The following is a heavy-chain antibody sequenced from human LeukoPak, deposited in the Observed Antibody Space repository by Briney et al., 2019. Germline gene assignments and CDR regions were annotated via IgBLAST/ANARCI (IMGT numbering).Heavy chain of an antibody. D-gene: IGHD3-10*01. CDR1: GYSISSGYY. V-gene: IGHV4-38-2*01. CDR2: IYHSGST. J-gene: IGHJ5*02. Sequence: SETLSLTCAVSGYSISSGYYWGWIRQPPGKGLEWIGSIYHSGSTYYNPFLKSRVTISVDTSKNQFSLKLSSVTAADTAVYYCARVRYYGSGSLNWFDPWGQGTLVTVSS. CDR3: ARVRYYGSGSLNWFDP.